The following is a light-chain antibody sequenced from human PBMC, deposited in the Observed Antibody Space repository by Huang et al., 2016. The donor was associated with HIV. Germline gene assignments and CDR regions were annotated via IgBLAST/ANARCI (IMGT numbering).Light chain of an antibody. CDR1: QRVSSN. Sequence: EIVMTQSPATLSVSPGERATLPCRASQRVSSNLAWYQQKPGQAPRLLIYGASTRATGVPARCSGSGSGTEFTLTISSLQSEDFAVYYCQQYDDWPYTFGQGTNLEIK. J-gene: IGKJ2*01. CDR2: GAS. V-gene: IGKV3-15*01. CDR3: QQYDDWPYT.